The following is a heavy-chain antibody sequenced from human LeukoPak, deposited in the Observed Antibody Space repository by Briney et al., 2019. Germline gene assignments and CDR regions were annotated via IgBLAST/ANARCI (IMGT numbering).Heavy chain of an antibody. D-gene: IGHD5-18*01. CDR1: GFTFSTYA. J-gene: IGHJ4*02. CDR2: ISGSGSNT. CDR3: AKRSYGYCDY. V-gene: IGHV3-23*01. Sequence: PGGSLRLSCAASGFTFSTYAMSWVRQAPGKGLEWVSTISGSGSNTYFVDSVKGRFTISRDNSKNTLYLQMSSLRAEDTAVYYCAKRSYGYCDYWGQGTLVTVSS.